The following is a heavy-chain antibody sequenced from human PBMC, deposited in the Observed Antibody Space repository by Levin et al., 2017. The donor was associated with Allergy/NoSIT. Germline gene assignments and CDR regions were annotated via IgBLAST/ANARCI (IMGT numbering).Heavy chain of an antibody. D-gene: IGHD6-19*01. CDR2: INPNSGDT. V-gene: IGHV1-2*06. CDR3: AKDGLHIAESSGWYDHWTDY. J-gene: IGHJ4*02. Sequence: GASVKVSCKASGYTFTGYYIHWVRQAPGQGLEWMGRINPNSGDTDYAQNFQGRVTMTRDTSINTAYMELSRLRSDDTAVYYCAKDGLHIAESSGWYDHWTDYWGQGTLVTVSS. CDR1: GYTFTGYY.